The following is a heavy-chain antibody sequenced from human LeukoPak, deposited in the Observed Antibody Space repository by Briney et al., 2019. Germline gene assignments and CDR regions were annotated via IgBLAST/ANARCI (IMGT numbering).Heavy chain of an antibody. CDR3: ARRGPLTGDAFDI. CDR1: GYSFTSYW. D-gene: IGHD1-14*01. J-gene: IGHJ3*02. CDR2: IYPGDSGT. V-gene: IGHV5-51*01. Sequence: GESLKISCKGSGYSFTSYWIGWVRQMPGKGLEWMGVIYPGDSGTRYSPSFQGQVTISADKSISTAYLQWSSLKASDTAMYYCARRGPLTGDAFDIWGQGTMVTVSS.